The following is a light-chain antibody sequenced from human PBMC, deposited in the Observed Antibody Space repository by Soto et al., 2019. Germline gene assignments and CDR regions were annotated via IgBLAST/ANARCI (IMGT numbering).Light chain of an antibody. V-gene: IGKV4-1*01. J-gene: IGKJ3*01. CDR3: QQYYSTPF. CDR1: QSVLYSSNNKNY. Sequence: DIVMTQSPDSLAVSLGERATINCKSSQSVLYSSNNKNYLAWYQQKPGQPPKLLIYWASTRESGVPDRFSGRGSGTDFTLTISSLQAEDVAVYYCQQYYSTPFFGPGTKVDIK. CDR2: WAS.